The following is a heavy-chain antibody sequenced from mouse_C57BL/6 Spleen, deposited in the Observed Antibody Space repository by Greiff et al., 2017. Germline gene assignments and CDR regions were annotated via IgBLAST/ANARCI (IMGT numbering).Heavy chain of an antibody. D-gene: IGHD2-5*01. CDR2: ISYDGSN. Sequence: EVQLQESGPGLVKPSQSLSLTCSVTGYSITSGYYWNWIRQFPGNKLEWMGYISYDGSNNYNPSLKNRISITRDTSKNQFFLKLNSVTTEDTATYYCAAYYSNIWYFDVWGTGTTVTVSS. CDR3: AAYYSNIWYFDV. CDR1: GYSITSGYY. J-gene: IGHJ1*03. V-gene: IGHV3-6*01.